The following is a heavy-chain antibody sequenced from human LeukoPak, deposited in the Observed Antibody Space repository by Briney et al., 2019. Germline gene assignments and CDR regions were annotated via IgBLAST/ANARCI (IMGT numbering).Heavy chain of an antibody. D-gene: IGHD6-6*01. CDR1: GYIFTDYA. J-gene: IGHJ4*02. CDR2: ISAYNGNT. CDR3: ATFIQAAARGYYFDY. V-gene: IGHV1-18*01. Sequence: GASVKVSCKASGYIFTDYAIHWVRQAPGQRLEWMGWISAYNGNTNYAQKLQGRVTMTTDTSTSTAYMELRSLRSDDTAVYYCATFIQAAARGYYFDYWGQGTLVTVSS.